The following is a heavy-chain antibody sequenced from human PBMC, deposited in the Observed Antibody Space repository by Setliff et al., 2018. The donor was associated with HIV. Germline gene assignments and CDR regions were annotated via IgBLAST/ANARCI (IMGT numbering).Heavy chain of an antibody. CDR2: IHSSGST. J-gene: IGHJ4*02. CDR3: ATLDHSGGNFLAY. V-gene: IGHV4-4*09. Sequence: SETLSLTCTVSGGSVNDFYCNWIRQPPGKGPEWIGYIHSSGSTIYNPSLKSRITIPLDTSKEQFSLELSSATAADTAVYYCATLDHSGGNFLAYWGQGSPVTVSS. CDR1: GGSVNDFY. D-gene: IGHD2-21*02.